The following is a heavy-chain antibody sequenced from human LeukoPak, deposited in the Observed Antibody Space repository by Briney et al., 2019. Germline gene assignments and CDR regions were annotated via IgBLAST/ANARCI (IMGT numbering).Heavy chain of an antibody. CDR2: IRQDGDSK. D-gene: IGHD3-10*01. J-gene: IGHJ4*02. Sequence: GGSLRLSCAASGFTLSNYWMGWVRQAPGKGPEWVANIRQDGDSKYYVDSVKGRFTISRDNAENSLFLQMNSLRAEDTAVYYCATTSGFYGSGSFDYWGQGTLVTVSS. V-gene: IGHV3-7*01. CDR1: GFTLSNYW. CDR3: ATTSGFYGSGSFDY.